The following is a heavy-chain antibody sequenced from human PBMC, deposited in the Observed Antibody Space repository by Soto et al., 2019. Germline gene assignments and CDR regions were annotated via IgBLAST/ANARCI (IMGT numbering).Heavy chain of an antibody. J-gene: IGHJ4*02. CDR3: ARSAEGIAAAFDY. CDR2: MDYSGST. D-gene: IGHD6-13*01. V-gene: IGHV4-39*07. CDR1: GCSISASSYY. Sequence: SETLSLTCTFSGCSISASSYYWGWIRQPPGKGLEWIGSMDYSGSTYYNPSLKSRVTISVDTSKNQFSLKLSSVTAADTAVYYCARSAEGIAAAFDYWGQGTLVTVSS.